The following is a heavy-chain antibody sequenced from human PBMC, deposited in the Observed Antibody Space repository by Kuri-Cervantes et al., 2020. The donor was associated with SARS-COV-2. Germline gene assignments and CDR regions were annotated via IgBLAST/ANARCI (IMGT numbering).Heavy chain of an antibody. Sequence: SVKVSCKASGGTFSSYAISWVRQAPGQGLEWMGGIIPIFGTANYAQKFQGRVTITADKSTSTAYMELSSLRSEDTAVYYCAREYYYDSSGWYNWFDPWGHGTLVTVSS. CDR1: GGTFSSYA. CDR2: IIPIFGTA. D-gene: IGHD3-22*01. J-gene: IGHJ5*02. V-gene: IGHV1-69*06. CDR3: AREYYYDSSGWYNWFDP.